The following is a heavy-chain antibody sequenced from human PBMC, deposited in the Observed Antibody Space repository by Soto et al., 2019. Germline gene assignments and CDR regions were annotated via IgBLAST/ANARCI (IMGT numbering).Heavy chain of an antibody. CDR3: SRHPEQIAEIGWFDA. Sequence: EVQLVESGGGLVQPGGSLRLSCAASGFTFSSYSMNWVRQAPGKGLEWVSYISSSSSTIYYADSVKGRFTISRDNAKNSLYLQMISLRAEDAAVYYCSRHPEQIAEIGWFDAWGQGTLVTVSS. V-gene: IGHV3-48*01. D-gene: IGHD6-13*01. CDR2: ISSSSSTI. J-gene: IGHJ5*02. CDR1: GFTFSSYS.